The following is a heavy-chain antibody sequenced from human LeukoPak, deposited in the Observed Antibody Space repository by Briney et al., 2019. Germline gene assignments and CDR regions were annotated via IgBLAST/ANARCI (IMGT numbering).Heavy chain of an antibody. CDR3: ARTQYDFWSGTYYFDY. CDR2: IYTSGST. Sequence: SQTLSLTCTVAGGSISSGSYYWSWIRQPAGNGLEWIGRIYTSGSTNYNASLKSRVTISVDTSKNQFSLKLSSVTAADTAVYYCARTQYDFWSGTYYFDYWGQGTLVTVSS. J-gene: IGHJ4*02. D-gene: IGHD3-3*01. CDR1: GGSISSGSYY. V-gene: IGHV4-61*02.